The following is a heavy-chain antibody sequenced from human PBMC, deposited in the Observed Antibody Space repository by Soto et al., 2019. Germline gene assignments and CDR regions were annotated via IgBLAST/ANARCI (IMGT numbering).Heavy chain of an antibody. D-gene: IGHD3-16*01. CDR3: AKMGLRLGGDY. Sequence: VQLLESGGGLVQPGGSLRLSCAASGFTFSSYAMSWVRQAPGKGLEWVSTIRGSSGSTYDADSVKGRFTISRDNSKSTLYLQMNSLRVEDTAVYYCAKMGLRLGGDYWGQGTLVTVSS. J-gene: IGHJ4*02. CDR1: GFTFSSYA. CDR2: IRGSSGST. V-gene: IGHV3-23*01.